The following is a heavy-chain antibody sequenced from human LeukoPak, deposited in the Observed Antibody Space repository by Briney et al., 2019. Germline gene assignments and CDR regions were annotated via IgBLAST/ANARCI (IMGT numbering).Heavy chain of an antibody. Sequence: SETLSPTCTVSGGSISSYYWSWIRQPPGKGLEWIGYIYYSGSTNYNPSLKSRVTISVDTSKNQFSLKLSSVTAADTAVYYCASSPVYGPRYFDYWGQGTLVTVSS. CDR3: ASSPVYGPRYFDY. CDR1: GGSISSYY. CDR2: IYYSGST. D-gene: IGHD3-10*01. J-gene: IGHJ4*02. V-gene: IGHV4-59*08.